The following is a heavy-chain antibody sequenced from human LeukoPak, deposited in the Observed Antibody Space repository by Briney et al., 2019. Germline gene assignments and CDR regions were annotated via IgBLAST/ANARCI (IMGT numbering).Heavy chain of an antibody. CDR3: ASVAYSSSGLHFDY. CDR1: GGTFSSYA. Sequence: GASVKVSCKASGGTFSSYAISWVRQAPGQGLEWMRGIIPIFGTANYAQKFQGRVTITADESTSTAYMELSSLRSEDTAVYYCASVAYSSSGLHFDYWGQGTLVTVSS. D-gene: IGHD6-13*01. V-gene: IGHV1-69*13. CDR2: IIPIFGTA. J-gene: IGHJ4*02.